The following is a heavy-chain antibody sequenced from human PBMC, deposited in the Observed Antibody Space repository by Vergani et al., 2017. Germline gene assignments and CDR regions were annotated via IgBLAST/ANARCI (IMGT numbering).Heavy chain of an antibody. CDR3: VREGSYCGSTTCRNPSYVYYYHMDV. D-gene: IGHD2-21*01. CDR2: IYYDGSKK. J-gene: IGHJ6*03. Sequence: VQLLESGGGLVQPGGSLRLTCTSSGFPFSTYAMHWVRQAPGKGLEWVAIIYYDGSKKYYADSVKGRFTISRDNSRNTLDLLMSSLRAEDTAIYYCVREGSYCGSTTCRNPSYVYYYHMDVWGEGTTVTVSS. CDR1: GFPFSTYA. V-gene: IGHV3-33*01.